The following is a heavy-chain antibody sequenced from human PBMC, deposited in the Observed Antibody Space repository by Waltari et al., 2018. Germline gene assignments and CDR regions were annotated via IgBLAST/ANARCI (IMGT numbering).Heavy chain of an antibody. J-gene: IGHJ4*02. V-gene: IGHV1-69*01. CDR3: ARGLHVDTAMVPLGY. CDR2: INPYFCTE. D-gene: IGHD5-18*01. CDR1: GGTFSSYA. Sequence: QVQLVQSGAEVKKPGSSVKVSCKASGGTFSSYAISWVRQAPGQGPEWMGGINPYFCTENYATKFQGKVPITADESTGTAYMELSSLRSEDTAVYYWARGLHVDTAMVPLGYWGQGTLVTVSS.